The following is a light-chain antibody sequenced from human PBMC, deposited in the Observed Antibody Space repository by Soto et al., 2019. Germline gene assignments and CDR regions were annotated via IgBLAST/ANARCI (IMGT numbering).Light chain of an antibody. J-gene: IGLJ7*01. CDR1: SSDVGGYNY. Sequence: QSALTQPASVSGSPGQSITISCTGTSSDVGGYNYVSWYQQQAGKAPKLIIHEVSNRPSGVSNRFSGSKSGNTASLTISGLQAEDEADYYCESYTSSRAYVFGIGTQLTVL. CDR3: ESYTSSRAYV. V-gene: IGLV2-14*01. CDR2: EVS.